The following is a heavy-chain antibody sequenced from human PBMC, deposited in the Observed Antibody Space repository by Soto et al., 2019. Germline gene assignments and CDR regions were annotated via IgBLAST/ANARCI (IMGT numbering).Heavy chain of an antibody. V-gene: IGHV3-48*01. J-gene: IGHJ4*02. CDR3: AVPKCSNGNCYFDY. CDR1: GFTFSSYS. CDR2: ISSSSSTI. Sequence: GGSLRLSCAASGFTFSSYSMNWVRQAPGKGLEWVSYISSSSSTIYYADSVKGRFTISRDNAKNSLYLQMNSLRAEDTAVYYCAVPKCSNGNCYFDYWGQGTLVTVSS. D-gene: IGHD2-8*01.